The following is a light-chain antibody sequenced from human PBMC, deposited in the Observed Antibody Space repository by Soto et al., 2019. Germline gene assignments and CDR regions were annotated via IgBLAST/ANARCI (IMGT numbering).Light chain of an antibody. CDR2: GAS. V-gene: IGKV3-20*01. J-gene: IGKJ2*01. Sequence: EIVLTQSPGTLSLSPGERATLSCRASQSVSSSSYLAWYQQKPGQAPRLLIYGASSRATGITDRFIGSVYAKDFTLTISRLQPEDFEVHYCCQYGSSPSYTFGQGTKLQIK. CDR3: CQYGSSPSYT. CDR1: QSVSSSSY.